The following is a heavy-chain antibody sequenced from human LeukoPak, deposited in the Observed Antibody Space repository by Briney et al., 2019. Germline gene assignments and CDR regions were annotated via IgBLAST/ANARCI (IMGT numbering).Heavy chain of an antibody. Sequence: SETLSLTCTVSGGSISSYYWSWIRQPPGKGLEWIGYIYYSGSTNYNPSLKSRVTISVDTSKNQFSLKLSSVTAADTAVYYCARGSGRDGYNYKYWGQGTLVTVSS. CDR2: IYYSGST. D-gene: IGHD5-24*01. V-gene: IGHV4-59*12. CDR1: GGSISSYY. J-gene: IGHJ4*02. CDR3: ARGSGRDGYNYKY.